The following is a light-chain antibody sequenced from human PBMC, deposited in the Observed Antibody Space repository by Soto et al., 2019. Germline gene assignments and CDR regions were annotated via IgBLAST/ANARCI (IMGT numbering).Light chain of an antibody. CDR3: QTWGTGPLV. CDR2: LNSDGSH. J-gene: IGLJ2*01. V-gene: IGLV4-69*01. Sequence: QSVLTQSPSASASMGASVKLTCTLSSGHSSYAIAWHQQQPEKGPRYLMKLNSDGSHSKGDGIPDRFSCSSSGAERYLTISSLQSEDEAEYYCQTWGTGPLVFGGVTTVTVL. CDR1: SGHSSYA.